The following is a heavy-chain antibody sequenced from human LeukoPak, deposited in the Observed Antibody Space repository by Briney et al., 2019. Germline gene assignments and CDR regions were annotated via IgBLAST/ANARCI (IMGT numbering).Heavy chain of an antibody. CDR2: MNPNSGNT. CDR1: GYTITSYD. D-gene: IGHD5-18*01. CDR3: ARGLGYSYGTYYMDV. J-gene: IGHJ6*03. Sequence: GASVKVSCKASGYTITSYDINWVRQATGQGLEWMGWMNPNSGNTGYAQKFQGRVTITRNTSISTAYMELSSLRSEDTAVYYCARGLGYSYGTYYMDVWGKGTTVTVSS. V-gene: IGHV1-8*03.